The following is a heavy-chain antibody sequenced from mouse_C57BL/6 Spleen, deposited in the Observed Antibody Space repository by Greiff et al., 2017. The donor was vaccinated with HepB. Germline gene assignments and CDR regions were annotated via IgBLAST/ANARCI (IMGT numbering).Heavy chain of an antibody. J-gene: IGHJ1*03. CDR3: AKHGSSGRYFDV. D-gene: IGHD1-1*01. CDR2: IDPSDSYT. V-gene: IGHV1-69*01. Sequence: QVQLQQPGAELVMPGASVKLSCKASGYTFTSYWMHWVKQRPGQGLEWIGEIDPSDSYTNYNQKFKGKSTLTVDKSSSTAYMQLSSLTSEDSAVYYCAKHGSSGRYFDVWGTGTTVTVSS. CDR1: GYTFTSYW.